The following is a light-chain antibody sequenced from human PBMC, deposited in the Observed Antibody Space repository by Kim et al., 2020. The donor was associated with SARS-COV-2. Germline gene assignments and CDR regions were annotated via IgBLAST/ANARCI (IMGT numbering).Light chain of an antibody. Sequence: GQVVTSSCTGTSSDVGGYNFVSWYQQHPGKAPKLIIYEVSRRPLGVPDRFSGSKSGNTASLTVSGLQTDDEADYYCNSYASGDNYVFGGGTQLTVL. V-gene: IGLV2-8*01. CDR3: NSYASGDNYV. CDR1: SSDVGGYNF. J-gene: IGLJ3*02. CDR2: EVS.